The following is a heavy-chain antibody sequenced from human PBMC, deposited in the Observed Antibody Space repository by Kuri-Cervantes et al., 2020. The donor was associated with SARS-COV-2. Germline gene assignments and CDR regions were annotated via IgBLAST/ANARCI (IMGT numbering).Heavy chain of an antibody. D-gene: IGHD3-3*01. CDR2: INHSGST. V-gene: IGHV4-34*01. J-gene: IGHJ4*02. CDR1: GGSISSHY. CDR3: ARQGEIFGVVITHLYFDY. Sequence: SETLSLTCTVSGGSISSHYWSWIRQPPGKGLEWIGEINHSGSTNYNPSLKSRVTISVDTSKNQFSLKLSSVTAADTAVYYCARQGEIFGVVITHLYFDYWGQGTLVTVSS.